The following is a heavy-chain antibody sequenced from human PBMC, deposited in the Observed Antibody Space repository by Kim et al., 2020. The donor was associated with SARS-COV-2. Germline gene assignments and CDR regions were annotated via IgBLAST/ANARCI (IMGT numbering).Heavy chain of an antibody. J-gene: IGHJ5*02. CDR1: GTSITSYY. CDR2: ISSSGST. V-gene: IGHV4-59*08. Sequence: SETLSLTCTVSGTSITSYYWSWIRQPPGKGLEWIGDISSSGSTNYNPSPMSRVTTLLDTTTNKLFLRLISVTAADTAVFYCVTHKGMKVEGSSWYIWLDP. CDR3: VTHKGMKVEGSSWYIWLDP. D-gene: IGHD6-13*01.